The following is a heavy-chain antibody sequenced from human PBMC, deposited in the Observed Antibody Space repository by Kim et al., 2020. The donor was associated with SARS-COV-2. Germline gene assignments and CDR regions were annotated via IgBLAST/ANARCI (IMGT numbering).Heavy chain of an antibody. J-gene: IGHJ4*02. V-gene: IGHV3-74*01. D-gene: IGHD6-13*01. CDR3: AVGMQLSD. CDR1: GFTFRASR. Sequence: GGSLRLSCAASGFTFRASRMHWVRQAPGKGLVWVSRINSDGSSTIYADSVKGRFTISRDNAKNTLYLEMNSLRAEDTAVYYCAVGMQLSDWGQGTLVTVS. CDR2: INSDGSST.